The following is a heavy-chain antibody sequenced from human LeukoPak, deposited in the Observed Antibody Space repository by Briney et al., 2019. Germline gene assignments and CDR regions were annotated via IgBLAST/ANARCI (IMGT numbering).Heavy chain of an antibody. V-gene: IGHV4-38-2*01. CDR2: IYHSGST. J-gene: IGHJ4*02. CDR1: GYSISSGYY. Sequence: SETLSLTCAVSGYSISSGYYWGWIRPPPGKGLEWIGSIYHSGSTYYNPSLKSRVTISVETSKNQFSLRLSSVTAADTAVYYCARVYYDSSNYYYVLSWGQGTLVTVSS. D-gene: IGHD3-22*01. CDR3: ARVYYDSSNYYYVLS.